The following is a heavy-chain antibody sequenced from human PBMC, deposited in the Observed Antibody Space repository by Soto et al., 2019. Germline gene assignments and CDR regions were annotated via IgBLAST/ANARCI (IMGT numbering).Heavy chain of an antibody. Sequence: QVQLQESGPGLVKPSETLSLTCTVSGGSISGYYWTWIRQPAGKGLAWIGRKHTSGTTNYNPSLKRRITMSRDTSTNQFSLNLSSVTAAETAVYYCARGGEFYVLDVWGQGTTVAVSS. J-gene: IGHJ6*02. CDR3: ARGGEFYVLDV. CDR2: KHTSGTT. CDR1: GGSISGYY. V-gene: IGHV4-4*07. D-gene: IGHD3-16*01.